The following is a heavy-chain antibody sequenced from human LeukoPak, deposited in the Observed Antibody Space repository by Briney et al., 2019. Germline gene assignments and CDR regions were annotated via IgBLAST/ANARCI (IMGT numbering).Heavy chain of an antibody. CDR2: ISYDGNGK. D-gene: IGHD2-21*02. V-gene: IGHV3-30*04. CDR1: GFTFNNYP. CDR3: ASLAAYCGGDCYSWDFDY. J-gene: IGHJ4*02. Sequence: GGPLRLSCAASGFTFNNYPMHWVRQAPGKGLEWVAGISYDGNGKYYADSVKGRFTISRDNSKNTLYLQMNSLRAEDTAVYYCASLAAYCGGDCYSWDFDYWGQGTLVTVSS.